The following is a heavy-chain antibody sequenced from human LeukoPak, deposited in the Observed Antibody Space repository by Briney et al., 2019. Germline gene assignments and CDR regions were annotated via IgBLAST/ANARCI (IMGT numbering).Heavy chain of an antibody. V-gene: IGHV3-20*04. CDR1: GFTFDDYG. CDR2: INWNGGST. Sequence: GGSLRLSCAASGFTFDDYGMSWVRQAPGKGLEWVSGINWNGGSTGYADSVKGRFTISRDNSKNTLYLQMNSLRAEDTAVYYCATNYGSGSYYKPFDYWGQGTLVTVSS. J-gene: IGHJ4*02. D-gene: IGHD3-10*01. CDR3: ATNYGSGSYYKPFDY.